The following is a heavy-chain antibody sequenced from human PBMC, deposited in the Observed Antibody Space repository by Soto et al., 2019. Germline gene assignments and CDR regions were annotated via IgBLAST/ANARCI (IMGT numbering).Heavy chain of an antibody. J-gene: IGHJ4*02. CDR2: IFYSGST. V-gene: IGHV4-59*01. CDR3: ARRASWFFDY. Sequence: SETLSLTCTVSGGSISDYYWSWIRQPPGKGLEWIGYIFYSGSTNYNPSLKSRVTISVDTSRNQFSLKLSSVAAADTAVYYCARRASWFFDYWGRGTLVTVSS. D-gene: IGHD6-13*01. CDR1: GGSISDYY.